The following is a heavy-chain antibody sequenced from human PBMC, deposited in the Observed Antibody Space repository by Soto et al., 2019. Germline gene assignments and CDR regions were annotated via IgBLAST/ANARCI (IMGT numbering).Heavy chain of an antibody. CDR2: INHSGST. V-gene: IGHV4-34*01. CDR3: ARESYDSSGYVYY. CDR1: GGSFSGYY. D-gene: IGHD3-22*01. Sequence: PSETLSLTFAVYGGSFSGYYWSWIRQPPGKGLEWIGEINHSGSTNYNPSLKSRVTISVDTSKNQFSLNLSSVTAADTAVYYCARESYDSSGYVYYWGQGTLVTVSS. J-gene: IGHJ4*02.